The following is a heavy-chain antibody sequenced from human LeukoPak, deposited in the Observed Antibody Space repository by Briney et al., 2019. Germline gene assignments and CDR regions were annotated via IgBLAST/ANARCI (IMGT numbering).Heavy chain of an antibody. Sequence: ASVKASCKASGYTFKNYDINWVRQATGQGLEWMGWINPNSGNTGFEQKFQDRVSMTRDTPINTAYMELTSLRSGGTAVYYCARATPGGLHGYSFDYWGQGTVVTVYS. D-gene: IGHD5-24*01. J-gene: IGHJ4*02. CDR2: INPNSGNT. CDR1: GYTFKNYD. V-gene: IGHV1-8*02. CDR3: ARATPGGLHGYSFDY.